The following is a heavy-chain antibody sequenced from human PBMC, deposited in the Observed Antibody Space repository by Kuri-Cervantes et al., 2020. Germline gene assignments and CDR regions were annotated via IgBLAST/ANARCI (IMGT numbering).Heavy chain of an antibody. Sequence: GESLKISCAASGFTFSSCGMHWVRQAPGKGLEWVAVISYDGSNKYYADSVKGRFTISRDNSKNTLYLQMNSLRAEDTAVYYCATLPQQLETDYWGQGTLVTVSS. D-gene: IGHD6-13*01. J-gene: IGHJ4*02. CDR2: ISYDGSNK. CDR1: GFTFSSCG. V-gene: IGHV3-30*03. CDR3: ATLPQQLETDY.